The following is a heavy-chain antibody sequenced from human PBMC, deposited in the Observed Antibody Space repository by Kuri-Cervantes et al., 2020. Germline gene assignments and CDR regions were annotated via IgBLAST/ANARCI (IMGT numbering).Heavy chain of an antibody. CDR2: IGTAGDT. J-gene: IGHJ6*02. V-gene: IGHV3-13*01. CDR3: ARTCCGGSCRYYYYGMDV. CDR1: GFTFSSYD. Sequence: GGSLRLSCAASGFTFSSYDMHWVRQATGKGLEWVSAIGTAGDTYYPGSVKGRFTISRENAKNSLYLQMNSLRAGDTAVYYCARTCCGGSCRYYYYGMDVWGQGTTVTVSS. D-gene: IGHD2-15*01.